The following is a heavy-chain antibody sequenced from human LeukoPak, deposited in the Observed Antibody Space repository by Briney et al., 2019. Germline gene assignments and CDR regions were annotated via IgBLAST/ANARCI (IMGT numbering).Heavy chain of an antibody. D-gene: IGHD2-2*01. Sequence: SETLSLTCTVSGGSMSSYYWSWIRQPPGKGLEWIGEINHSGSTNYNPSLKSRVTMSVDTSKNQFSLKLSSVTAADTAVYHCARDSCSSTSCQASVDWFDPWGQGTLVTVSS. CDR1: GGSMSSYY. V-gene: IGHV4-34*01. CDR3: ARDSCSSTSCQASVDWFDP. J-gene: IGHJ5*02. CDR2: INHSGST.